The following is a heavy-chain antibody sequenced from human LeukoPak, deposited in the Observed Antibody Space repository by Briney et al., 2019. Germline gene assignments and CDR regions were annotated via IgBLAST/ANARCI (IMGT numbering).Heavy chain of an antibody. CDR1: GGSISTYS. J-gene: IGHJ5*02. CDR2: IYYSGST. Sequence: NPSETLSLTCTVSGGSISTYSWTWIRQPPGKGLEWIAYIYYSGSTNYNPSLKSRVTISVDTSKNQFSLKLSSVTAADTAVYYCVRGRGWFDPWGQGTLVTVSS. V-gene: IGHV4-59*01. CDR3: VRGRGWFDP.